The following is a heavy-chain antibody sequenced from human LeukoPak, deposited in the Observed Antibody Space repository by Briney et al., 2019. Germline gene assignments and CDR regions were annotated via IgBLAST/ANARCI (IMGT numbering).Heavy chain of an antibody. CDR1: GGSISSSNW. D-gene: IGHD3-16*01. J-gene: IGHJ2*01. CDR2: IYTSGST. Sequence: TPSGTLSLTCAVSGGSISSSNWWSWVRQPPGKGLEWIGRIYTSGSTNYNPSLKSRVTMSVDTSKNQFSLKLSSVTAADTAVYYCARDFVFWYFDLWGRGTLVTVSS. V-gene: IGHV4-4*02. CDR3: ARDFVFWYFDL.